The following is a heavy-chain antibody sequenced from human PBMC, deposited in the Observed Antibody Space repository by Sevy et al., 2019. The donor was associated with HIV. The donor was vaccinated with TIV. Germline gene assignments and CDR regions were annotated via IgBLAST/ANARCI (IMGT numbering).Heavy chain of an antibody. Sequence: GGSLRLSCSASGFTFSSYAMHWVHQAPGKGLEYVSAISSNGGSTYYADSVKGRFTISRDNSKNTLYLQMSSLRAEDTAVYYCVKDLMITFGGVIATDYLGQGTLVTVSS. D-gene: IGHD3-16*02. CDR1: GFTFSSYA. V-gene: IGHV3-64D*06. J-gene: IGHJ4*02. CDR2: ISSNGGST. CDR3: VKDLMITFGGVIATDY.